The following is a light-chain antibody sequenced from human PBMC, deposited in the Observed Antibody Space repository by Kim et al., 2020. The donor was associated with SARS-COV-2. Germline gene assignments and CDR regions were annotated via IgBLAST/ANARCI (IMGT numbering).Light chain of an antibody. V-gene: IGKV3-15*01. CDR1: QSISNN. Sequence: EIVMTQSPATLSVSPGERATLSCRASQSISNNLAWYQQKPGQAPRLLIYGASTRATGIPARFSGSGSGTDFTLTISSLQSEDFAVYYCKQYNNWPRTFGQGTKVDIK. CDR3: KQYNNWPRT. CDR2: GAS. J-gene: IGKJ1*01.